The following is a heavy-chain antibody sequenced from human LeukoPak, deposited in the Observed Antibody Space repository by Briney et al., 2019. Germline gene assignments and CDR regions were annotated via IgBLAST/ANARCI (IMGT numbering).Heavy chain of an antibody. D-gene: IGHD1/OR15-1a*01. CDR3: ATSESQTRFDY. CDR2: IFPGDSET. J-gene: IGHJ4*02. V-gene: IGHV5-51*01. Sequence: GESLKIFCKGSGYNFTTHWLGWVRQLPGKGLEWMGPIFPGDSETIYSPSFQGQVTLSADKSIHTAYLQWSSLKASDTAMYYCATSESQTRFDYWGQGTLVTVSS. CDR1: GYNFTTHW.